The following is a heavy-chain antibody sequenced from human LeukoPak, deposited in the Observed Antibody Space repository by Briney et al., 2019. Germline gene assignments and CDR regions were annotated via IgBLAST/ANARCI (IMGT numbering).Heavy chain of an antibody. V-gene: IGHV4-38-2*01. CDR1: GYSISSGYY. Sequence: SETLSLNCAASGYSISSGYYWGWIRQPPGKGLEWIGSIYHSASTYYNPSLKSRVTISVDTSKNQFSLTLSSVTAADTAVYYCARQPLRGSVFDIWSQGTMVTVSS. D-gene: IGHD1-14*01. CDR2: IYHSAST. CDR3: ARQPLRGSVFDI. J-gene: IGHJ3*02.